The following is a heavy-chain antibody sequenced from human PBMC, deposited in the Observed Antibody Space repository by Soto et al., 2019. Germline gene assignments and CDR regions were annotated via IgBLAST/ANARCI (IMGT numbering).Heavy chain of an antibody. J-gene: IGHJ6*02. D-gene: IGHD2-8*02. CDR3: AKGGRWCGGYGGNSCVLYYYYGMDV. CDR1: GFTFSSYA. Sequence: EVQLLESGGGLVQPGGSLRLSCAASGFTFSSYAMSWVRQAPGKGLEWVSAISGSGGSTYYADSVKGRFTISRDNSKNTVYLQMNSLRAEDTAVYYCAKGGRWCGGYGGNSCVLYYYYGMDVWGQGTTVTVSS. CDR2: ISGSGGST. V-gene: IGHV3-23*01.